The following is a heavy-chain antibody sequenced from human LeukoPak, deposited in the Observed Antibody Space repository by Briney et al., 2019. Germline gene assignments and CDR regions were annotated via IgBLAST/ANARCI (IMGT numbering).Heavy chain of an antibody. V-gene: IGHV3-23*01. D-gene: IGHD5-12*01. J-gene: IGHJ4*02. Sequence: GGSLRLSCAASGFTFSSYAMSWVRQAPGKGLEWVSAIGGSGGSTYYADSVKGRITISRDNSKNTLYLQMNSLRAEDTAVYYCAKAGVVATIRVTFDYWGQGTLVTVSS. CDR3: AKAGVVATIRVTFDY. CDR1: GFTFSSYA. CDR2: IGGSGGST.